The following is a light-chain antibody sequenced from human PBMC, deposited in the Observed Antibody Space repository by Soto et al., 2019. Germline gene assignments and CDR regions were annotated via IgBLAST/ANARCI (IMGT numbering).Light chain of an antibody. CDR2: GAS. CDR3: QHYGGSPGT. J-gene: IGKJ1*01. CDR1: KSVSTSY. Sequence: EIVLTQSPDTLSVSPGERATLSCRASKSVSTSYLAWYQQKPGQAPRLLISGASSRAAGIPDRFSASGSGTDFTLTINRLEPEDFAVYFCQHYGGSPGTFGQGTKVEIK. V-gene: IGKV3-20*01.